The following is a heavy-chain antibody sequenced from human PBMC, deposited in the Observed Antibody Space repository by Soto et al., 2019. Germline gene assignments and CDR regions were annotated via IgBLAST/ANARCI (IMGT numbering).Heavy chain of an antibody. CDR2: IYYSGST. Sequence: PSETLSLTCTVSGGSISSSSYYWGWIRQPPGKGLEWIGSIYYSGSTYYNPSLKSRVTISVDTSKNQFSLKLSSVTAADTAVYYCARLEYYYYGMDVWGQGTKVTVSS. CDR1: GGSISSSSYY. V-gene: IGHV4-39*01. CDR3: ARLEYYYYGMDV. J-gene: IGHJ6*02.